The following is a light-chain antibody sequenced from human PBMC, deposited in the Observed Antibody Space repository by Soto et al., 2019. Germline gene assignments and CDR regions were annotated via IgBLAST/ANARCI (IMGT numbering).Light chain of an antibody. CDR1: QDITNY. CDR3: LQYYSYPLI. J-gene: IGKJ4*01. CDR2: AAS. Sequence: DIQMTQSPSSLSASVGDRVTITCRASQDITNYLAWFQQKPGKAPKSLIHAASSLRGGVPPRFSGSGYGTDFTLTISSLQPEDFASYYCLQYYSYPLIFRGWTKVEIK. V-gene: IGKV1-16*01.